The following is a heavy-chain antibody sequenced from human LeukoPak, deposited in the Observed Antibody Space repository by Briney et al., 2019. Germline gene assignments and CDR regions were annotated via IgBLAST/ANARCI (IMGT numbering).Heavy chain of an antibody. J-gene: IGHJ6*03. Sequence: PGGSLRLSCAASRFIFSTYAMSWVRQAPGRGLEWVSTVSDSGGSTYYADSVKGRFTISRDNSKNTLYLQMNSLRAEDTAVFFCARGQRGGLSGNLGGLFASYYTYYYMDVWGRGTTVTVS. D-gene: IGHD1-26*01. V-gene: IGHV3-23*01. CDR2: VSDSGGST. CDR3: ARGQRGGLSGNLGGLFASYYTYYYMDV. CDR1: RFIFSTYA.